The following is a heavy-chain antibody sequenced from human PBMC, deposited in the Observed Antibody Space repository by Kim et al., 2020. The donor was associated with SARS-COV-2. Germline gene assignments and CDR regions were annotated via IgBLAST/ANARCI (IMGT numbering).Heavy chain of an antibody. J-gene: IGHJ4*02. CDR3: ARDGTYRLAY. Sequence: GGSLRLSCAASGFIVSRNHMTWVRQAPGKGLEWVSLIYNDGRTFYPDSVEGRFTISRYSSKNTSYLQMNSLRTDDTAVYYCARDGTYRLAYWGQGTLITVSA. V-gene: IGHV3-53*01. D-gene: IGHD1-26*01. CDR1: GFIVSRNH. CDR2: IYNDGRT.